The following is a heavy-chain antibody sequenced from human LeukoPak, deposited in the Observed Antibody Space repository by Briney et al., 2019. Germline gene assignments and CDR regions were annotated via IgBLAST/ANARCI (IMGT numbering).Heavy chain of an antibody. Sequence: SETLSLTSAVYGGSFSGYYWSWIRQRPGKGLEWMGEINHSGTTNYNLSLKSRVTISVDTSKNQFSLKLSSVTAADTAVYYCARGLSSYSSSWYVLGWFDPWGQGTLDTVSS. CDR3: ARGLSSYSSSWYVLGWFDP. CDR2: INHSGTT. V-gene: IGHV4-34*01. J-gene: IGHJ5*02. CDR1: GGSFSGYY. D-gene: IGHD6-13*01.